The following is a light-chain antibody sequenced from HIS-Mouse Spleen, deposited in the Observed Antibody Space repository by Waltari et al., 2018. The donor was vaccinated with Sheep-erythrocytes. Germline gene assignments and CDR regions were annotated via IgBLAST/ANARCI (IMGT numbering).Light chain of an antibody. CDR3: CSYAGSYNHV. V-gene: IGLV2-11*01. J-gene: IGLJ1*01. CDR2: DVS. Sequence: QSALTQPPSVSGSPGQSFTISCTGTSRDVGGYNLGSWYQQHPGKAPKLMIYDVSKRPSGVPDRFSGSKSGNTASLTISGLQAEDEADYYCCSYAGSYNHVFATGTKVTVL. CDR1: SRDVGGYNL.